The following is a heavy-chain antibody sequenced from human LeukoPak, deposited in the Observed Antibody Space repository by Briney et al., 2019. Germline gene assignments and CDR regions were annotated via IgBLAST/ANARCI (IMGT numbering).Heavy chain of an antibody. CDR1: GYTFTGYY. Sequence: ASVKVSCKASGYTFTGYYMHWVRQAPGQGLEWMGWINPNSGGTNYAQKFQGRVTMTRDTSISTAYMELSRLRSDDTAVYYCARGLGYCSSTSCFHWFDPWGQGTLVTVSS. CDR3: ARGLGYCSSTSCFHWFDP. CDR2: INPNSGGT. J-gene: IGHJ5*02. D-gene: IGHD2-2*01. V-gene: IGHV1-2*02.